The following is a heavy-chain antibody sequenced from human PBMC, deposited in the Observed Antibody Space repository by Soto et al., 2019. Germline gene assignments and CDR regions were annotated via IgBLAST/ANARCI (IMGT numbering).Heavy chain of an antibody. D-gene: IGHD3-16*02. V-gene: IGHV3-48*02. CDR3: ARDNTFSGDYDYVWGSYRYRLDY. CDR1: GFTFSSYS. Sequence: GGSLRLSCAASGFTFSSYSMNWVRQAPGKGLEWVSYISSSSSTIYYADSVKGRFTISRDNAKNSLYLQMNSLRDEDTAVYYCARDNTFSGDYDYVWGSYRYRLDYWGQGTLVTVSS. CDR2: ISSSSSTI. J-gene: IGHJ4*02.